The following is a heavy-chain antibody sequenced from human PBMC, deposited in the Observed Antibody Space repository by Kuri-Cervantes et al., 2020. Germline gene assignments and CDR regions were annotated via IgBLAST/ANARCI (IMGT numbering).Heavy chain of an antibody. Sequence: GESLKISCATSGFTFSTYGMNWVRQAPGKGLEWVSAISSSGKSANYADSVKGRFTISRDNSKNTLYLQMSSLRAEDTAVYYCAKGVLWFGDRIGFAPWGQGNPVHR. D-gene: IGHD3-10*01. J-gene: IGHJ5*02. V-gene: IGHV3-23*01. CDR1: GFTFSTYG. CDR2: ISSSGKSA. CDR3: AKGVLWFGDRIGFAP.